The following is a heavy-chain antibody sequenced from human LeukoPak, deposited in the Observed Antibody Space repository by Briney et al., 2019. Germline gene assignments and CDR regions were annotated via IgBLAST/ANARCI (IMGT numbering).Heavy chain of an antibody. Sequence: ASVKVSCKASAGTFNRYAISWVRQAPGQGLEWMGRITPLSATPSQSQWIQGRVTITAGISTNTVYLDLSSLRSEDTALYFCAGDPPGTPVGFDVWGQGTMVTVSS. CDR1: AGTFNRYA. V-gene: IGHV1-69*06. CDR3: AGDPPGTPVGFDV. D-gene: IGHD3-10*01. CDR2: ITPLSATP. J-gene: IGHJ3*01.